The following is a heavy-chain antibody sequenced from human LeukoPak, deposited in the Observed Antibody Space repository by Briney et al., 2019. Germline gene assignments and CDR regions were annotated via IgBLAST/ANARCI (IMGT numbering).Heavy chain of an antibody. CDR2: INHSGST. Sequence: SSETLSLTCAVYGGSFSGYYWSWVRQPPGKGLEWIGEINHSGSTNYNPSLKSRVTISVDTSKNQFSLKLSSVTAADTAVYYCASGYDYVWGSYRYTFWDYWGQGTLVTVSS. J-gene: IGHJ4*02. D-gene: IGHD3-16*02. V-gene: IGHV4-34*01. CDR1: GGSFSGYY. CDR3: ASGYDYVWGSYRYTFWDY.